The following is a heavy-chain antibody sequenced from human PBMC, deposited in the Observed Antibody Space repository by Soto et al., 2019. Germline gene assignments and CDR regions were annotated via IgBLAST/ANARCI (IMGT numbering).Heavy chain of an antibody. CDR3: ARSVAVPGAHIDY. D-gene: IGHD6-19*01. CDR1: GGSISSHY. J-gene: IGHJ4*02. V-gene: IGHV4-4*07. CDR2: IHSSGST. Sequence: SETLSLTCIVSGGSISSHYWSWIRQPAGKGLEWIGRIHSSGSTNYNPSLKSRISMSVDTSKNQVSLKLSSVTAADTAVYFCARSVAVPGAHIDYWGQGTKVTVSS.